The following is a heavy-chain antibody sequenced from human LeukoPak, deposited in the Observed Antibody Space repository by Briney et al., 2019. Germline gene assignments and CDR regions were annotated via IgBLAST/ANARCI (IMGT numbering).Heavy chain of an antibody. CDR3: ARMVRVYYGMDV. CDR2: IYHSGST. CDR1: GYSISSGYY. V-gene: IGHV4-38-2*02. Sequence: SETLSLTCTVSGYSISSGYYWGWIRQPPGKGLEWIGSIYHSGSTYYNPSLKSRVTISVDTSKNQFSLKLSSVTATDTAVYYCARMVRVYYGMDVWGQGTTVTVSS. D-gene: IGHD3-10*01. J-gene: IGHJ6*02.